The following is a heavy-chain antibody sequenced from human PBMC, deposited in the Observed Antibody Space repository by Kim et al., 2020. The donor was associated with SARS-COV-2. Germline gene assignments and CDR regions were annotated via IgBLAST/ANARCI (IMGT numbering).Heavy chain of an antibody. V-gene: IGHV3-11*01. Sequence: GGSLRLSCAASGFTFSDYYMNWIRQAPGKGLEWVSYISSSGSTIYYADSVKGRFTISRDNAKNSLYLQMNSLRAEDTAVYYCARDRAAVYLIGFKRYGMDVWGQGTTVTVSS. J-gene: IGHJ6*01. CDR2: ISSSGSTI. CDR3: ARDRAAVYLIGFKRYGMDV. CDR1: GFTFSDYY. D-gene: IGHD3-16*01.